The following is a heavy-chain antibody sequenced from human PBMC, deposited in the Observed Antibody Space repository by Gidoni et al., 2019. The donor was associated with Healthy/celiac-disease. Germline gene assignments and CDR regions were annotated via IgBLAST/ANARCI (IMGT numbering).Heavy chain of an antibody. D-gene: IGHD6-13*01. Sequence: QVQLVQSGAEVKKPGSSVKVSCKDSGGTFSSYTIRGVRQAPGQGLEWMGRIIPLLGIANSAQKFQGRVTITADKSTSTAYMDLSSLRSEDTAGYYCARDKPAAGIFDYWGQGTLVTVSS. CDR3: ARDKPAAGIFDY. CDR2: IIPLLGIA. J-gene: IGHJ4*02. CDR1: GGTFSSYT. V-gene: IGHV1-69*08.